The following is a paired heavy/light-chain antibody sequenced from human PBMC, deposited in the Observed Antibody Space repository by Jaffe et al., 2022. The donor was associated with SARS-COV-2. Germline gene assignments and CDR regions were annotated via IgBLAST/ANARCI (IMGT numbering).Heavy chain of an antibody. CDR1: GFTFSDAW. V-gene: IGHV3-15*05. Sequence: EVQLVESGGGLVKPGGSLRLSCAASGFTFSDAWMNWVRQAPGKGLEWVARIRSKSAGGTTEDAAPVKGRFTISRDDSKNTLYLQMNSLKTEDTAVYYCATDSVEKGVIMNAFKFWGQGTKVTVSS. D-gene: IGHD3-16*01. J-gene: IGHJ3*01. CDR2: IRSKSAGGTT. CDR3: ATDSVEKGVIMNAFKF.
Light chain of an antibody. CDR3: CSYAGSRVWV. J-gene: IGLJ3*02. V-gene: IGLV2-23*01. Sequence: QSALTQPASVSGSPGQSITISCTGTSSDVGRYNLVSWYQQHPGKAPKLMLYEGSKRPSGVSNRFSGSKSGNTASLTISGLQAEDEADYYCCSYAGSRVWVFGGGTKLAVL. CDR1: SSDVGRYNL. CDR2: EGS.